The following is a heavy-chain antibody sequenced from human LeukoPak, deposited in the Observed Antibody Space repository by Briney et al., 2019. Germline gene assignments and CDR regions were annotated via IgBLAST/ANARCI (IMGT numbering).Heavy chain of an antibody. V-gene: IGHV4-30-2*01. CDR1: GGSISSGGYS. Sequence: SETLSLTCAVSGGSISSGGYSWSWIRQPPGKGLEWIGYIYHSGSTYYNPSLKSRVTISVDRSKNQFSLKLSSVTAADTAVYYCARGMGWLQSEYAFDIWGQGTMVTVSS. CDR2: IYHSGST. CDR3: ARGMGWLQSEYAFDI. D-gene: IGHD5-24*01. J-gene: IGHJ3*02.